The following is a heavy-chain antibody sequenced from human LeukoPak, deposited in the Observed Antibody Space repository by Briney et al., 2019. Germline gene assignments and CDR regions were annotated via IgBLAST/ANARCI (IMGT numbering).Heavy chain of an antibody. CDR3: ARGAVWVASGMFDY. CDR1: GGSFSGYY. V-gene: IGHV4-34*01. J-gene: IGHJ4*02. CDR2: INHSGST. D-gene: IGHD1-26*01. Sequence: SETLSLTCAVYGGSFSGYYWSWIRQPPGKGLEWIGEINHSGSTNYNPSLKSRVTISVDTSKNQFSLKLSSVTAADTAVYYCARGAVWVASGMFDYWGQGTLVTVSS.